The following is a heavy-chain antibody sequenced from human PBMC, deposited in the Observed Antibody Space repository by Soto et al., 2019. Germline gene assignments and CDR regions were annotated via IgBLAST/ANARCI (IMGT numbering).Heavy chain of an antibody. V-gene: IGHV3-49*04. CDR2: IRSKAYGGTP. CDR3: TRSDAGNVRFDH. Sequence: SLRISCTTSGFTFGDYAMNWVRQAPGKGLEWVGFIRSKAYGGTPEYAASVKGRFTISREDSKSLAYLEMNSLKTEDTAMYFCTRSDAGNVRFDHWGQGTLVTVSS. CDR1: GFTFGDYA. J-gene: IGHJ4*02. D-gene: IGHD6-13*01.